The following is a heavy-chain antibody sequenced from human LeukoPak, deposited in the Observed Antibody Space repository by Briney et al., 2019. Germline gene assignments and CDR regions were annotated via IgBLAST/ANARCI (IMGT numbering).Heavy chain of an antibody. CDR2: IKHDGSDK. CDR1: GFTFSNYW. J-gene: IGHJ4*02. CDR3: ARGGHRQKEF. V-gene: IGHV3-7*01. D-gene: IGHD3-10*01. Sequence: GGSLRLSCSASGFTFSNYWMTWVRQSPGKELEWVAIIKHDGSDKYCVDSVKGRFTISGDNAKNSLYLQMSSLRAEDTAVYYCARGGHRQKEFWGQGTLVTVSS.